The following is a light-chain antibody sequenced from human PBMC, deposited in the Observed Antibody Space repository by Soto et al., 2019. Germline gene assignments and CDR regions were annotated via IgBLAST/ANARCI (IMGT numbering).Light chain of an antibody. J-gene: IGKJ5*01. CDR3: QQRNVWPPIT. CDR1: QSIRTS. Sequence: EIVFAQSPATLSVSPGERAPPSCRASQSIRTSLAWYQQKPGQAPRLVIFDASNRANGVPARFGGSGSGTDFTLTINSLEPEDFAVYYCQQRNVWPPITFGQGTRLEIK. V-gene: IGKV3-11*01. CDR2: DAS.